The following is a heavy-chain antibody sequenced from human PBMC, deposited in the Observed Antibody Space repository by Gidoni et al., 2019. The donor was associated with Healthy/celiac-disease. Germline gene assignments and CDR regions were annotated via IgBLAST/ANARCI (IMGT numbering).Heavy chain of an antibody. J-gene: IGHJ3*02. CDR1: GFSPSNARMG. V-gene: IGHV2-26*01. D-gene: IGHD4-17*01. CDR2: IFSNDEK. Sequence: QVTLKESGPVLVQPTETLTLTSTVSGFSPSNARMGVSWIRQPPGKALEWLAHIFSNDEKSYSTSLKSRLTISKDTSKGQVVLTMTNMDPVDTATYYCARKTVADDAFDIWGQGTMVTVSS. CDR3: ARKTVADDAFDI.